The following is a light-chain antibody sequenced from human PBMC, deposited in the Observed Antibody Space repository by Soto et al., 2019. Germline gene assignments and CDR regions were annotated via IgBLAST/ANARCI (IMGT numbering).Light chain of an antibody. V-gene: IGKV4-1*01. Sequence: DIVLTQSPDSLAVSLGERATIYCKSSQTLLYSSNNKRYLAWYQQKPGQPPKLLIYWASTRESGVPDRFSGSGSGTDFTLTISSLQAEDGAVYYCQQYYSSPVTFGQGTKLEIK. CDR1: QTLLYSSNNKRY. CDR2: WAS. CDR3: QQYYSSPVT. J-gene: IGKJ2*01.